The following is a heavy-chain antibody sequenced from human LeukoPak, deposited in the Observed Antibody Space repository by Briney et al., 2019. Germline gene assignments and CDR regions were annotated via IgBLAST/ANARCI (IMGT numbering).Heavy chain of an antibody. D-gene: IGHD2-21*02. CDR1: GFSFSKHG. CDR2: ITSDGYTT. V-gene: IGHV3-74*01. Sequence: GGSLRLSCEASGFSFSKHGLHWVRQVPGEGLVWVSRITSDGYTTNYADSVKGRFTISRDNAKNTLYLQMNSLRDEDTAVYYCVRGAVTGQQCDNWGQGTLVTVSS. J-gene: IGHJ4*02. CDR3: VRGAVTGQQCDN.